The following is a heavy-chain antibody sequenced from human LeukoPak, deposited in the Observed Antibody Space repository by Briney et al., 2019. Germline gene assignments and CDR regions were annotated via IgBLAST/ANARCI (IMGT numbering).Heavy chain of an antibody. D-gene: IGHD6-13*01. J-gene: IGHJ4*02. CDR3: AKSLSHSSSWYPSHFDY. Sequence: TGGSLRLSCAASGFTFSSYAMSWVRQAPGKGLEWVSAISGSGGSTYYADSVKGRFTISRYNSKNTLYLQMNSLRAEDTAVYYCAKSLSHSSSWYPSHFDYWGQGTLVTVSS. CDR1: GFTFSSYA. V-gene: IGHV3-23*01. CDR2: ISGSGGST.